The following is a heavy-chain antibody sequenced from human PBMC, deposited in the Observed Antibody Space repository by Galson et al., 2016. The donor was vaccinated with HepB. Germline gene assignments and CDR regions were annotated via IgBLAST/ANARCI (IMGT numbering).Heavy chain of an antibody. Sequence: SLRLSCAASGFIVSNDYMNWVRQAPGKGLEWVAIIWYDGGKKYYADSVKGRFTISRDNSKNTLYLQMNSLRAEDTAVYSCARASCSLHQGPIGLPPGALLQEHLWG. V-gene: IGHV3-33*08. CDR2: IWYDGGKK. CDR1: GFIVSNDY. J-gene: IGHJ6*01. D-gene: IGHD2-15*01. CDR3: ARASCSLHQGPIGLPPGALLQEHL.